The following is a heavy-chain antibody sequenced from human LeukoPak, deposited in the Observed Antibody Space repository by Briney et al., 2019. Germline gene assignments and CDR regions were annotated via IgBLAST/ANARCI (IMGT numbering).Heavy chain of an antibody. CDR1: GGSMRGLY. Sequence: SETLSLTCTVSGGSMRGLYLSWIRQSPGMGLEWIGYIYYSGNTNYNPSLKSRVTISLDTSRSQSSLKLTSVTAADTAVYYCARRPGYYFYYWGQGILVTVSS. V-gene: IGHV4-59*01. D-gene: IGHD3-10*01. J-gene: IGHJ4*02. CDR3: ARRPGYYFYY. CDR2: IYYSGNT.